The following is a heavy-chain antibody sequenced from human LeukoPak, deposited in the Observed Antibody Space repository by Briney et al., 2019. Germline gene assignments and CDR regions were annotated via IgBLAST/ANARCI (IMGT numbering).Heavy chain of an antibody. V-gene: IGHV3-53*01. CDR2: IYSGGST. D-gene: IGHD6-13*01. CDR1: GFTVSSNY. CDR3: ARARAGAGTFFFDY. Sequence: GGSLRLSCAASGFTVSSNYMSWVRQAPGKGLEWVSVIYSGGSTYYADSVKGRFTISRDNSKNTLYLQMNSLRAEDTAVYDCARARAGAGTFFFDYWGQGTLVTVSS. J-gene: IGHJ4*02.